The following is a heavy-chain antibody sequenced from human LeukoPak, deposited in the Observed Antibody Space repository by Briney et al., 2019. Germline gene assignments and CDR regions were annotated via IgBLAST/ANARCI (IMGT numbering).Heavy chain of an antibody. Sequence: GGSLRLSCAAFEFTFRNYDMHWVRQAPGKGLEWVALIRYDRSNTYYADSVKGRFTISRDDAKNTLYLQMNSLRAEDTAVYYCAREKYYYDSSGYWALWGQGTLVTVSS. CDR2: IRYDRSNT. J-gene: IGHJ4*02. V-gene: IGHV3-30*02. D-gene: IGHD3-22*01. CDR3: AREKYYYDSSGYWAL. CDR1: EFTFRNYD.